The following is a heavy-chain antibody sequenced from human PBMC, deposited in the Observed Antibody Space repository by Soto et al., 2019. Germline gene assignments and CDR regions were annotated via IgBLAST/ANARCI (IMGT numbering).Heavy chain of an antibody. J-gene: IGHJ6*02. Sequence: GGSLRLSCAASGFTFSSYAMSWVRQAPGKGLEWVSAISGSGGSTYYADSVKGRFTISRDNSKNTLYLQMNSLRAEDTAVYYCAKRGPGVYYYYYGMDVWGQGTTATVSS. V-gene: IGHV3-23*01. D-gene: IGHD3-10*01. CDR1: GFTFSSYA. CDR2: ISGSGGST. CDR3: AKRGPGVYYYYYGMDV.